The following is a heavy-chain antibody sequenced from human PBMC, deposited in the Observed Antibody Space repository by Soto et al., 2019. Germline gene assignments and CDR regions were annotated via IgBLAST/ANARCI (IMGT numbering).Heavy chain of an antibody. CDR2: IKQDGSEK. CDR1: GFTFSSYW. D-gene: IGHD3-3*01. Sequence: EVQLVESGGGLVQPGGSLRLSCAASGFTFSSYWMSWVRQAPGKGLEWVANIKQDGSEKYYVHSVKGRFTISRDNAKNSLYLQMNSLRAEDTAVYYCARDQYDFWSGYNYYYYMDVWGKGTTVTVSS. V-gene: IGHV3-7*01. J-gene: IGHJ6*03. CDR3: ARDQYDFWSGYNYYYYMDV.